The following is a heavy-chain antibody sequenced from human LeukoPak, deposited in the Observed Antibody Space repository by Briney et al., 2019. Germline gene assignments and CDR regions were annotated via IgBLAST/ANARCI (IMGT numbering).Heavy chain of an antibody. CDR1: GGSISSYY. Sequence: SETLSLTCTVPGGSISSYYWSWIRQPPGKGLEWIGYIYYSGSTNYNPSLKSRVTISVDTSKNQFSLKLSSVTAADRAVYYCARGFWDSGSLWFDPWGQGTLVTVFS. CDR3: ARGFWDSGSLWFDP. V-gene: IGHV4-59*12. J-gene: IGHJ5*02. CDR2: IYYSGST. D-gene: IGHD3-10*01.